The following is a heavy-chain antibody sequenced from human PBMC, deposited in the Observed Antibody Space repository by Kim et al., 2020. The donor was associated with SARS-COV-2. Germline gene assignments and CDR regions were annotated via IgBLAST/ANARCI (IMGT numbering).Heavy chain of an antibody. CDR1: GFTFSNYA. V-gene: IGHV3-23*01. Sequence: GGSLRLSCAASGFTFSNYAMSWVRQAPGKGLEWVSTISGSGGTTYYADLVKGRFTISRDNSKNTPYLQMNSLRTEDTGVDYRAEGMRSDWFWGQ. CDR3: AEGMRSDWF. CDR2: ISGSGGTT. J-gene: IGHJ6*01. D-gene: IGHD3-9*01.